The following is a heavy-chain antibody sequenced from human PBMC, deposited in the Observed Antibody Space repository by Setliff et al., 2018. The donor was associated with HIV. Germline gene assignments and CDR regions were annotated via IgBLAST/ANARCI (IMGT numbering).Heavy chain of an antibody. Sequence: GASVKVSCKASGGTFSSYGISWVRQAPGQGLEWMGGIIPIFNTANYAQKFQGRVTITADESTSTAYMELSSLRSEDTAVYYCARIVRPSYYYYYYMDVWGKGTTVTVSS. V-gene: IGHV1-69*13. CDR2: IIPIFNTA. CDR3: ARIVRPSYYYYYYMDV. D-gene: IGHD3-10*02. J-gene: IGHJ6*03. CDR1: GGTFSSYG.